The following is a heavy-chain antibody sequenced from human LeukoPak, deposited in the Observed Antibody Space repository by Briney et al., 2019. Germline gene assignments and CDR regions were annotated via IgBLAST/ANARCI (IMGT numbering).Heavy chain of an antibody. J-gene: IGHJ4*02. CDR3: ATGGGPYCAGDCYPGDY. CDR1: GYTFTNNG. CDR2: ISTSNGNT. V-gene: IGHV1-18*01. Sequence: ASVKVSCKASGYTFTNNGISWVRRAPGQGLEWMGWISTSNGNTNYADNFQGRLTLTTESSTSTAYMELRSLTSDDTAVYYCATGGGPYCAGDCYPGDYWGQGTLVTVSS. D-gene: IGHD2-21*02.